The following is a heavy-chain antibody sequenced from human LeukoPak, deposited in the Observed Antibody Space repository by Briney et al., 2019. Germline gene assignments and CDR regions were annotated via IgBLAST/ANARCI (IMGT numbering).Heavy chain of an antibody. Sequence: PSETLSLTCAVYGGSFSGYYWSWIRQPPGKGLEWIGEINHSGSTNYNPSLKSRVTISVDTSKNQFSLKLSSVTAADTAVYYCARHFRGYGARWFDPWGQGTLVTVSS. CDR2: INHSGST. CDR1: GGSFSGYY. V-gene: IGHV4-34*01. CDR3: ARHFRGYGARWFDP. D-gene: IGHD5-18*01. J-gene: IGHJ5*02.